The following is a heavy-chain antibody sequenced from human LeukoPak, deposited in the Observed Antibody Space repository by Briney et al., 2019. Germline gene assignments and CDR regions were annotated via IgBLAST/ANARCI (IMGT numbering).Heavy chain of an antibody. D-gene: IGHD6-19*01. V-gene: IGHV3-33*01. CDR2: IWYDGSNK. J-gene: IGHJ4*02. CDR1: GFTFSSYG. Sequence: GRSRRLSCAASGFTFSSYGMHWVRQAPGKGLEWVAVIWYDGSNKYYADSVKGRFTISRDNSNNRLYLQMNSLRAEDTAVYYCARVRYSSGWYSDYWGQGTLVTVSS. CDR3: ARVRYSSGWYSDY.